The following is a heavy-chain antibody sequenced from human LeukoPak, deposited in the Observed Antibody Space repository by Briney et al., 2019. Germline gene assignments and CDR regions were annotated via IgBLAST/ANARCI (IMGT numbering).Heavy chain of an antibody. CDR2: LIPNSGDT. D-gene: IGHD2-8*02. CDR3: TRDRSGAFGY. CDR1: TYTFTGYY. Sequence: ASVKVSCTASTYTFTGYYIHWVRQAPGQGLEWMGWLIPNSGDTSYAQKFQARVTMTRDTSISTAYMELRGLRSDDTAVYYCTRDRSGAFGYWGQGTVVTVSS. J-gene: IGHJ4*02. V-gene: IGHV1-2*02.